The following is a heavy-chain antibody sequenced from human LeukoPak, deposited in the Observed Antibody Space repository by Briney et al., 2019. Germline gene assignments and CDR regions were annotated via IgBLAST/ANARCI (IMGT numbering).Heavy chain of an antibody. CDR2: IYTSGST. Sequence: SETLSLTCTVSGGSISNYYWSWIRQPAGKGLEWIGRIYTSGSTDYNPSLKSRVTVSLDTSKNQFSLKLSSVTAADTAVYYCARDQTGGFDYWGQGTLVTVSS. CDR1: GGSISNYY. CDR3: ARDQTGGFDY. D-gene: IGHD3-10*01. J-gene: IGHJ4*02. V-gene: IGHV4-4*07.